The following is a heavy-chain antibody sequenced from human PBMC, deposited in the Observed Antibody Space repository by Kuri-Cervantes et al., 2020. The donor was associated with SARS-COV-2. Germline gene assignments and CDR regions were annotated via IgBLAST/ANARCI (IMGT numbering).Heavy chain of an antibody. CDR2: IIPMFGTA. CDR3: ARGGYYYMDV. Sequence: SVKVSCKASGDSFSSYSFNWVRQAPGQGLEWMGGIIPMFGTADYAQKFQGRVTITADESTSTVYMELNSLRAEDTAVYYCARGGYYYMDVWGKGTTVTVSS. CDR1: GDSFSSYS. V-gene: IGHV1-69*13. J-gene: IGHJ6*03.